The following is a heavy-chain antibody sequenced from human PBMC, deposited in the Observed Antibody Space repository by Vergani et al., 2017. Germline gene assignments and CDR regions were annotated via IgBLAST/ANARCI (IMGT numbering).Heavy chain of an antibody. J-gene: IGHJ3*02. Sequence: EVQLVESGGGLVKPGGSLRLSCAASGFTFSSYSMNWVRQAPGKGLEWVSSISSSSSYIYYADSVKGRFTISRDNAKNSLYLQMNSLRAEDTAVYYCARSARTTVSPEGAFDIWGQGTMVTVSS. V-gene: IGHV3-21*01. D-gene: IGHD4-17*01. CDR1: GFTFSSYS. CDR2: ISSSSSYI. CDR3: ARSARTTVSPEGAFDI.